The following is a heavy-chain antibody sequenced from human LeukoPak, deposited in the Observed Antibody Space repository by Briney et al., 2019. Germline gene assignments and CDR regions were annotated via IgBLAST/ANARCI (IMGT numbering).Heavy chain of an antibody. D-gene: IGHD3-22*01. V-gene: IGHV1-58*02. CDR1: GFTFTSSA. Sequence: SVKVSCKASGFTFTSSAMQWVRQARGQRLEWIGWIVVGSGNTNYAQKFQERVTITRDMSTSTAYMELSSLRSEDTAVYHCAATYYYDSSGYPSATLNYYGMDVWGQGTTVTVSS. CDR2: IVVGSGNT. CDR3: AATYYYDSSGYPSATLNYYGMDV. J-gene: IGHJ6*02.